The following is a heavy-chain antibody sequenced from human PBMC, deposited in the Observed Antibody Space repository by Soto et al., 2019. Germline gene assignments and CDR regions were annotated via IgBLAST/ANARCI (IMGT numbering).Heavy chain of an antibody. V-gene: IGHV1-8*01. CDR3: ARGFNCSSTSCYGELDAFDI. CDR1: GYTFTIYY. D-gene: IGHD2-2*01. J-gene: IGHJ3*02. CDR2: MNPNSGNT. Sequence: ASVKVSCKASGYTFTIYYINWVRQATGQGLEWMGWMNPNSGNTGYAQKFQGRVTMTRNTSISTAYMELSSLRSEDTAVYYCARGFNCSSTSCYGELDAFDIWGQGTMGTVSS.